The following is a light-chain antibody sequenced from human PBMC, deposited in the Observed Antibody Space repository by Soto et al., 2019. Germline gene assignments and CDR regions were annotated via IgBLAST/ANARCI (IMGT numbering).Light chain of an antibody. CDR3: QSYDSSLSGYV. V-gene: IGLV1-40*01. Sequence: QSVLTQPPSVSVAPGQRVTISCTGGSSNIGSGYDVHWYQQLPGTAPKLLIYGNSNRPSGVPDRFSGSKSGTSASLAITGLQAEDEADYYCQSYDSSLSGYVFGTGTKLTVL. CDR2: GNS. CDR1: SSNIGSGYD. J-gene: IGLJ1*01.